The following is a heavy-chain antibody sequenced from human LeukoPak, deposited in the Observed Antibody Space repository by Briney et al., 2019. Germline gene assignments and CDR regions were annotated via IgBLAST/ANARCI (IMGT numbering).Heavy chain of an antibody. CDR2: IYYSGST. CDR3: ARDRRSGSYYYFDY. Sequence: SQTLSLTCTASGGSISSGGYYWSWIRQHPGKGLEWIGYIYYSGSTYYNPSLKSRVTISVDTSKNQFSLKLSSVTAADTAVYYCARDRRSGSYYYFDYWGQGTLVTVPS. V-gene: IGHV4-31*03. CDR1: GGSISSGGYY. D-gene: IGHD1-26*01. J-gene: IGHJ4*02.